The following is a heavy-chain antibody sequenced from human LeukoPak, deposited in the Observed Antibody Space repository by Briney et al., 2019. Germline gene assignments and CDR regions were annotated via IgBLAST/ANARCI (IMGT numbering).Heavy chain of an antibody. CDR2: ISSSSSYI. V-gene: IGHV3-21*01. Sequence: GGSLRLSCAASGFTFSSYSMNWVRQAPGKGLEWVSSISSSSSYIYYADSVKGRFTISRDNAKNSLYPQMNSLRAEDTAVYYCARDGDYDFWSGYYHAGGFDPWGQGTLVTVSS. J-gene: IGHJ5*02. D-gene: IGHD3-3*01. CDR3: ARDGDYDFWSGYYHAGGFDP. CDR1: GFTFSSYS.